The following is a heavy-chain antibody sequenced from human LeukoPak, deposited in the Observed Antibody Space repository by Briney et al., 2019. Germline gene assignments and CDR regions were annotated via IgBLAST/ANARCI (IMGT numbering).Heavy chain of an antibody. Sequence: GGSLRLSCAASGFTVSSNYMSWVRQAPGKGLEWVSVIYSGGSTYYADSVKGRFTISRDNSKNTLYLQMNSLRAEDTAVYYCASSSLWFGELYYYGMDVWGQGTTVTVSS. D-gene: IGHD3-10*01. CDR3: ASSSLWFGELYYYGMDV. CDR2: IYSGGST. J-gene: IGHJ6*02. CDR1: GFTVSSNY. V-gene: IGHV3-53*01.